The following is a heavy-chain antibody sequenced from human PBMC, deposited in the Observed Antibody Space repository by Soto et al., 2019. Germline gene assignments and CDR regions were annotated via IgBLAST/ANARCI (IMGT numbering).Heavy chain of an antibody. CDR3: AKDRGGSGSYFPGYYYYGMDV. Sequence: ESGGGVVQPGRSLRLSCAASGFTFSSYGMHWVRQAPGKGLEWVAVISYDGSNKYYADSVKGRFTISRDNSKNTLYLQMNSLRAEDTAVYYCAKDRGGSGSYFPGYYYYGMDVWGQGTTVTVSS. CDR2: ISYDGSNK. V-gene: IGHV3-30*18. D-gene: IGHD1-26*01. CDR1: GFTFSSYG. J-gene: IGHJ6*02.